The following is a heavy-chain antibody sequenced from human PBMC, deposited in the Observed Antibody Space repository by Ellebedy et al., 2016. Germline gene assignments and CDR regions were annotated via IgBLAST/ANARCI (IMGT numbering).Heavy chain of an antibody. D-gene: IGHD5-12*01. V-gene: IGHV3-21*01. Sequence: GESLKISXAPSGFTFSAHAMTWVRQAPGKGLEWVSSISSNGNYIYYADSVRGRFTLSRDNAETSLYLQMDGLRVEDTAVYYCARRVANYFDFWGQGTLVTVSS. J-gene: IGHJ4*02. CDR3: ARRVANYFDF. CDR2: ISSNGNYI. CDR1: GFTFSAHA.